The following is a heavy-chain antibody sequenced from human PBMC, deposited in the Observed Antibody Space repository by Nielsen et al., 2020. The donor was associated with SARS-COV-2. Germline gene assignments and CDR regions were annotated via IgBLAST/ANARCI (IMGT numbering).Heavy chain of an antibody. Sequence: SLKISCAASGFTFDDYAMHWVRQAPGKGLEWVSGISWNSGSIGYADSVKGRFTISRDNAKNSLYLQMNSLRAEDTALYYCAKAVDTFDIWGQGTMVTASS. CDR3: AKAVDTFDI. V-gene: IGHV3-9*01. J-gene: IGHJ3*02. CDR2: ISWNSGSI. D-gene: IGHD5-18*01. CDR1: GFTFDDYA.